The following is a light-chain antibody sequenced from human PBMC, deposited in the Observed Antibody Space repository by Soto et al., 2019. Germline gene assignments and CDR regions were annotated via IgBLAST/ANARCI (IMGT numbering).Light chain of an antibody. CDR2: DAS. J-gene: IGKJ2*01. V-gene: IGKV1-5*01. CDR3: QQYSRYSGT. CDR1: QSIGSW. Sequence: DIQMTQSPSALSASVGDRVTITCRASQSIGSWLAWYQQKPGKAPNLLIYDASSLKSVVPSRFSGSGSGTEFTLTISSLQPDDFATYYCQQYSRYSGTFGQGTKLEI.